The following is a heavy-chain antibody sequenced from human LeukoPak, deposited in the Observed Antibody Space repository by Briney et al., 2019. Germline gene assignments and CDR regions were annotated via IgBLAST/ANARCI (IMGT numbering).Heavy chain of an antibody. J-gene: IGHJ4*02. V-gene: IGHV1-18*01. CDR1: GFTFTSYG. CDR2: ISAYNGNT. Sequence: GGSLRLSCAASGFTFTSYGISWVRQAPGQGLEWMGWISAYNGNTNYAQKLQGRVTMTTDTSTSTAYMELRSLRSDDTAVYYCARDSWDIVATKTPYYFDYWGQGTLVTVSS. CDR3: ARDSWDIVATKTPYYFDY. D-gene: IGHD5-12*01.